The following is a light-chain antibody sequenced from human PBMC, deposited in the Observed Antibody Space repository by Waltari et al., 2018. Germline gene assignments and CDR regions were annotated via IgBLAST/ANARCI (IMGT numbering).Light chain of an antibody. V-gene: IGKV3-15*01. CDR1: QSVRSN. CDR2: GAS. CDR3: QHYNDGPEWT. J-gene: IGKJ1*01. Sequence: DIVMTQSPATLSVSPGERATLSCRASQSVRSNLAWYQQTPGPAPRLLIYGASTRATGGPARFSGSGSGREFTLTISSLQSEDLAVYYCQHYNDGPEWTFGQGTKVEIK.